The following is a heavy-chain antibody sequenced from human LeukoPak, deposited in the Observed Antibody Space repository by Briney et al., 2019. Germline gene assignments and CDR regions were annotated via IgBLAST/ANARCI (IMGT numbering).Heavy chain of an antibody. CDR2: ISSSSSTI. D-gene: IGHD3-10*01. J-gene: IGHJ4*02. Sequence: QTGGSLRLSCAASGFTFSSYSMNWVRQAPGKGLEWVSYISSSSSTIYYADSVKGRFTISRDNAKNSLYLQMNSLRAEDTAVYYCASHTGVPLGYFDYWGQGTLVTVSS. CDR3: ASHTGVPLGYFDY. V-gene: IGHV3-48*01. CDR1: GFTFSSYS.